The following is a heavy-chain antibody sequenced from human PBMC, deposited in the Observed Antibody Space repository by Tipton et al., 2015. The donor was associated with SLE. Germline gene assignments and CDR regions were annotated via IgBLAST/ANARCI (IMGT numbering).Heavy chain of an antibody. CDR2: IYYTGST. Sequence: TLSLTCSVSGGSISDSLYYWAWIRQPPGKGLEWIGYIYYTGSTNYNPSLKSRVTLSLDTSKSQLSLKLTSVTAADTAIYYCARSLGEIDYWGQGTLVTVSS. V-gene: IGHV4-39*07. CDR1: GGSISDSLYY. J-gene: IGHJ4*02. CDR3: ARSLGEIDY.